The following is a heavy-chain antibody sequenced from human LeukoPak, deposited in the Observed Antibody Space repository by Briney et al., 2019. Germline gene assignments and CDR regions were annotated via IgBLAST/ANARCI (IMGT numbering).Heavy chain of an antibody. CDR2: INPNSGAT. CDR1: GYTFTGYH. J-gene: IGHJ4*02. CDR3: ARGATIGAVDSTDY. Sequence: ASVKVSFKASGYTFTGYHMHWVRQAPGQGLEWMGWINPNSGATEYAQRFQGRVTMTRDTSISTAYMELSRLTSDDTAVYYCARGATIGAVDSTDYWGQGTLVTVSS. D-gene: IGHD6-13*01. V-gene: IGHV1-2*02.